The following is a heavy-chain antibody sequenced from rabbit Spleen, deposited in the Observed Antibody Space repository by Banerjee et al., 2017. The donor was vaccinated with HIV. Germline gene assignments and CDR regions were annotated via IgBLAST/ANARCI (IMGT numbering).Heavy chain of an antibody. CDR3: AREDSTGYYWDL. J-gene: IGHJ4*01. V-gene: IGHV1S47*01. CDR1: GFDFSRYG. Sequence: QQQLVESGGGLVQPGGSLTLTCKASGFDFSRYGVSWVRQAPGKGPEWIACIANRDGSTYYASWAKGRFTISKTSSTTVTLQMTSLTAADTATYFCAREDSTGYYWDLWGQGTLVTVS. CDR2: IANRDGST. D-gene: IGHD1-1*01.